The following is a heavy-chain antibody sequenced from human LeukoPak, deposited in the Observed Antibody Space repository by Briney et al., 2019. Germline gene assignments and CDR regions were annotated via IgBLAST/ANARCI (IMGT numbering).Heavy chain of an antibody. Sequence: GGSLRLSCAASGFTFSNYAMSWVRQAPGKGLEWVSTISGSGGSTFYADSVKGRFTISRDNSRNTLYLQMNSLRAEDTAIYYCAKDDYSYYAMDVWGRGATVTVSS. V-gene: IGHV3-23*01. J-gene: IGHJ6*02. CDR2: ISGSGGST. CDR3: AKDDYSYYAMDV. CDR1: GFTFSNYA.